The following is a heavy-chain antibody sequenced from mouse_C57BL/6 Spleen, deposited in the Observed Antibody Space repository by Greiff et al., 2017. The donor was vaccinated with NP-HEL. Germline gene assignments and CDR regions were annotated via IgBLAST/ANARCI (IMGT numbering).Heavy chain of an antibody. CDR2: INYDGSST. CDR3: ARVIDYYGSSYDYAMDY. CDR1: GFTFSDYY. V-gene: IGHV5-16*01. Sequence: EVQVVESEGGLVQPGSSMKLSCTASGFTFSDYYMAWVRQVPEKGLEWVANINYDGSSTYYLDSLKSRFIISRDNAKNILYLQMSSLKSEDTATYYCARVIDYYGSSYDYAMDYWGQGTSVTVSS. D-gene: IGHD1-1*01. J-gene: IGHJ4*01.